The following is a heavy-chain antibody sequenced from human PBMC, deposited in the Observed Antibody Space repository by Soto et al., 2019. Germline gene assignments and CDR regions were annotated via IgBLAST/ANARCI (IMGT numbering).Heavy chain of an antibody. CDR3: ARHLMVRGVTNWFDP. J-gene: IGHJ5*02. Sequence: ASVKVSCKASGYTFTSYGISWVRQAPGQGLEWMGWISAYNGNTNYAQKFQGWVTMTRDTSISTAYMELSRLRSDDTAVYYCARHLMVRGVTNWFDPWGQGTLVTVSS. V-gene: IGHV1-18*01. CDR2: ISAYNGNT. D-gene: IGHD3-10*01. CDR1: GYTFTSYG.